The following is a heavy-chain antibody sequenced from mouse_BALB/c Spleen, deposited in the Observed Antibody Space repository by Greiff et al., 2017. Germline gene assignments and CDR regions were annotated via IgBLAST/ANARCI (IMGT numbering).Heavy chain of an antibody. Sequence: EVKVVESGGGLVKPGGSLKLSCAASGFTFSDYYMYWVRQTPEKRLEWVATISDGGSYTYYPDSVKGRFTISRDNAKNNLYLQMSSLKSEDTAMYYCARDTYGSSPWYFDVWGAGTTVTVSS. CDR3: ARDTYGSSPWYFDV. CDR1: GFTFSDYY. CDR2: ISDGGSYT. D-gene: IGHD1-1*01. J-gene: IGHJ1*01. V-gene: IGHV5-4*02.